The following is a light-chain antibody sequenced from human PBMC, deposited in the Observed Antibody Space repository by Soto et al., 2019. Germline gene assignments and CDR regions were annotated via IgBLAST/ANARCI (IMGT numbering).Light chain of an antibody. CDR3: GSYASTNNLYV. Sequence: QSVLTQPASVSGSPGQAITISCTGTSSDIGGYNYVSWYQQHPGKAPKLMIYEVSSRPSGVSNRFSGSKSGNTASLTISGLQAEDEADYFCGSYASTNNLYVFGSGTKVTVL. CDR2: EVS. J-gene: IGLJ1*01. CDR1: SSDIGGYNY. V-gene: IGLV2-14*01.